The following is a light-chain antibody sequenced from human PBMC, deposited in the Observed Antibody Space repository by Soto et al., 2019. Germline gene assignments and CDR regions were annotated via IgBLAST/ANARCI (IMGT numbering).Light chain of an antibody. V-gene: IGKV3-15*01. CDR1: QSVSSN. CDR3: QQYNNWHPEIT. Sequence: EIVMTQSPATLSVSPGERATLSCRASQSVSSNLAWYQQKPGQAPRLLIYGASTRATGIPARFSGSGSGTEFTLTISSLQSEDFAVYYCQQYNNWHPEITFGQGTRLEIK. CDR2: GAS. J-gene: IGKJ5*01.